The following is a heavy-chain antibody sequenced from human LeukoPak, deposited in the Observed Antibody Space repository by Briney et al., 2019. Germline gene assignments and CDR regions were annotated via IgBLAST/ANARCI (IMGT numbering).Heavy chain of an antibody. CDR3: VKEGSRGSSWVIGAAGWYYFEH. J-gene: IGHJ4*02. Sequence: PGGSLRLSCSASAFTVSIYAMHWVRQAPGKGLEYFSAISSNGGSTYYADSVKDRFTISRDNSKNTLYLQMSSLRDEDAALYYCVKEGSRGSSWVIGAAGWYYFEHWGQGPVVTVSS. V-gene: IGHV3-64D*06. CDR2: ISSNGGST. CDR1: AFTVSIYA. D-gene: IGHD6-13*01.